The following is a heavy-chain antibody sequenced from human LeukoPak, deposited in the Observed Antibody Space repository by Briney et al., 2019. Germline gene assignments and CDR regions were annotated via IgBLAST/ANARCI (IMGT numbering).Heavy chain of an antibody. D-gene: IGHD2/OR15-2a*01. CDR2: IYFSGST. CDR1: GGSVNTGSYY. V-gene: IGHV4-61*01. J-gene: IGHJ3*02. CDR3: ARDTLNDAFDM. Sequence: PSETLSLTCTVSGGSVNTGSYYWRWIRQTPGKGLEWIGYIYFSGSTNYNPSLKSRVTISVDRSKNQFSLRLSSVTAADTAVYYCARDTLNDAFDMWGQGTLVTVSS.